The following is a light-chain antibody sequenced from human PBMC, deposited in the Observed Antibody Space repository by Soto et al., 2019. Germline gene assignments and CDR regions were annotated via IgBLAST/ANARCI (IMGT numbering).Light chain of an antibody. Sequence: AIQMTQSPSSLSASVGVRVTITCRASQDIRKDLAWYQQKPGKAPQILIYGASTLQSGVASRFSGSGSGTDFTLTISSLQPEDSAGYYCLQDYSYPFTFGQGTKLDIK. CDR2: GAS. J-gene: IGKJ2*01. CDR1: QDIRKD. CDR3: LQDYSYPFT. V-gene: IGKV1-6*01.